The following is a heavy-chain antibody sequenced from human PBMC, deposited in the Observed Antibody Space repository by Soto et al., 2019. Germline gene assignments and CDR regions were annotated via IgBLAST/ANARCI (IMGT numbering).Heavy chain of an antibody. J-gene: IGHJ3*02. V-gene: IGHV4-59*01. Sequence: QVQLQESGPGLVKPSETLSLTCTVSGGSISSYYWSWIRQPPGKGLEWIGYIYYSGSTNYNPSLKSRVTISVDTSKHQFSLKLSSVTAADTAVYYCARANSSSWYGDAFDIWGQGTMVTVSS. CDR2: IYYSGST. D-gene: IGHD6-13*01. CDR3: ARANSSSWYGDAFDI. CDR1: GGSISSYY.